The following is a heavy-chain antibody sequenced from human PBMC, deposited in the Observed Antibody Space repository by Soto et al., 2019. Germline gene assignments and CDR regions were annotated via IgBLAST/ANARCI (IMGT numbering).Heavy chain of an antibody. V-gene: IGHV1-8*01. D-gene: IGHD6-13*01. J-gene: IGHJ4*02. Sequence: QVQLVQSGAEVRKPGASVKVSCKASGYSFISYDINWVRQAPGQGLEWMGWMNPNSGNTGYAQKFQGRVTMTRSTSTSTVYMGVSSLTFEDTAVYYCGRGYSRRWYSLGDWGQGTLVTVSS. CDR3: GRGYSRRWYSLGD. CDR1: GYSFISYD. CDR2: MNPNSGNT.